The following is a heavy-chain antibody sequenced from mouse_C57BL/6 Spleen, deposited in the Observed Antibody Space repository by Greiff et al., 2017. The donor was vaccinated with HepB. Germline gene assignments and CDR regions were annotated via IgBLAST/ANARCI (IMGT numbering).Heavy chain of an antibody. D-gene: IGHD2-3*01. Sequence: EVQVVESGGGLVKPGGSLKLSCAASGFTFSDYGMHWVRQAPEKGLEWVAYISSGSSTIYYADTVKGRFTISRDNAKNTLFLQMTSMRSEDTAMYYCARKSDGSPFAYWGQGTLVTVSA. CDR1: GFTFSDYG. CDR2: ISSGSSTI. J-gene: IGHJ3*01. V-gene: IGHV5-17*01. CDR3: ARKSDGSPFAY.